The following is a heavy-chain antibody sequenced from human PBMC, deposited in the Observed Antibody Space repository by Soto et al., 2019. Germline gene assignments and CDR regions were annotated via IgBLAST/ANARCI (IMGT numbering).Heavy chain of an antibody. CDR3: ARARSGYCSGGTCYPPGAFDI. CDR2: MNPNSGNT. J-gene: IGHJ3*02. D-gene: IGHD2-15*01. CDR1: GYTFTSYD. V-gene: IGHV1-8*01. Sequence: QVQLVQSGAEVKKPGASVKVSCKASGYTFTSYDINWVRQATGQGLEWMGWMNPNSGNTGYGQKFQGRVTMTRTTSISIAYMELSSLRSEDTAVYYCARARSGYCSGGTCYPPGAFDIWGQGTVVTVSS.